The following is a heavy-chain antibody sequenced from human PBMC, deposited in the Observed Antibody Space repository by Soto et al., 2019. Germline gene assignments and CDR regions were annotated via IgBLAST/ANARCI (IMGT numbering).Heavy chain of an antibody. V-gene: IGHV1-18*01. J-gene: IGHJ4*02. CDR1: GYTFTDYA. CDR2: VNTYNGNP. Sequence: QVQLVHSGVEVKKPGASVKVSCKASGYTFTDYAISWVRQAPGRGLEWMGWVNTYNGNPNYAQIFQGRVTMTTDTSTDTAYMELRSLKSDESAVYYCARDSQYSTSWQRFDSWGQGTLVTVSS. D-gene: IGHD6-13*01. CDR3: ARDSQYSTSWQRFDS.